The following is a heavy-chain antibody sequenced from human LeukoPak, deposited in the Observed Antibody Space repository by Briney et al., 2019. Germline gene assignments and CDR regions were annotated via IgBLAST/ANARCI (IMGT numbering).Heavy chain of an antibody. V-gene: IGHV1-69*13. CDR3: ARAKWLRLSLYYYYGMDV. Sequence: SVKVSCKASGGTFSSYAISWVRQAPGQGLEWMGGIIPIFGTANYAQKFQGRVTITADESTSTAYMELSSLRSEDTAVYYCARAKWLRLSLYYYYGMDVWGQGTTVTVSS. D-gene: IGHD5-12*01. CDR1: GGTFSSYA. J-gene: IGHJ6*02. CDR2: IIPIFGTA.